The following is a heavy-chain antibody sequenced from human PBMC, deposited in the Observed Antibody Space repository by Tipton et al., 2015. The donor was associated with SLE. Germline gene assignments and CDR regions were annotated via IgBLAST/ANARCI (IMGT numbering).Heavy chain of an antibody. CDR2: VYSGGTT. CDR3: ARYYYDSTGDCLFDS. J-gene: IGHJ4*02. V-gene: IGHV4-31*03. D-gene: IGHD3-22*01. CDR1: GASISRVSYH. Sequence: TLSLTCTVSGASISRVSYHWSWIRQHPGKGLEWIGYVYSGGTTYYNPSLKGRLTISLDTPEKQFSLKLSSVTSADTAVYYCARYYYDSTGDCLFDSWGQGTLVTVSS.